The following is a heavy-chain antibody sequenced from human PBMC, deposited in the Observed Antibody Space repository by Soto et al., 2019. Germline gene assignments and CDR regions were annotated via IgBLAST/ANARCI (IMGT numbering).Heavy chain of an antibody. CDR3: ARDPGVPAAIAHLSYYYYKYV. V-gene: IGHV3-33*01. Sequence: QVQLVESGGGVVQPGRSLRLSCAASGFTFSSYGMHWVRQAPGKGLEWVAVIWYDGSNKYYADSVKGRFTISRDNSKNTLYLQMDSLRAEDTAVYYSARDPGVPAAIAHLSYYYYKYVCGKGTTVAVSS. CDR2: IWYDGSNK. CDR1: GFTFSSYG. D-gene: IGHD2-2*01. J-gene: IGHJ6*03.